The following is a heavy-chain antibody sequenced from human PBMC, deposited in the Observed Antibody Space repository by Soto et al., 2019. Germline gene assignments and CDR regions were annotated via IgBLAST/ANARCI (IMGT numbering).Heavy chain of an antibody. CDR2: IWYDGSNK. Sequence: PVGSLRLSCAASGFTFSSYGIHWVRQAPGKGLEWVAVIWYDGSNKYYVDSVKGRFTVSRDNSKNMVDLQMSSLRAEDTAVYYCARGGHHYDTTTYQSFNCWGQGTLVTVSS. CDR1: GFTFSSYG. J-gene: IGHJ4*02. CDR3: ARGGHHYDTTTYQSFNC. D-gene: IGHD3-22*01. V-gene: IGHV3-33*01.